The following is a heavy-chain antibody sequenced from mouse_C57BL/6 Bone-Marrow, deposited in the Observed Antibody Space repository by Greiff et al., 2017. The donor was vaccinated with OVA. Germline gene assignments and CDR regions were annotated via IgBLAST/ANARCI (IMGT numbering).Heavy chain of an antibody. V-gene: IGHV5-4*01. CDR1: GFTFSSYA. Sequence: EVKLMESGGGLVKPGGSLKLSCAASGFTFSSYAMSWVRQTPEKRLEWVATIIDGGSYTYYPDNVKGRFTISRDNAKNNLYLQMSHLKSEDTAMYYCAREGLDYFDYWGQGTTLTVSS. CDR3: AREGLDYFDY. D-gene: IGHD3-1*01. J-gene: IGHJ2*01. CDR2: IIDGGSYT.